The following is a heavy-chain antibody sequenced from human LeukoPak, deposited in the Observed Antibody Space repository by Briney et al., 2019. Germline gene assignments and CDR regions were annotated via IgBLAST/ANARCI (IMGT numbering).Heavy chain of an antibody. CDR1: GFTFSSYA. J-gene: IGHJ6*02. Sequence: GRSLRLSCAASGFTFSSYAMHWVRQAPGKGLEWVAVISYDGSNKYYADSVKGRFTISRDNSKNTLYLQMNSLRAEDTAVYYCARDRCSSTSCYDHYYYGMDVWGQGTTVTVSS. V-gene: IGHV3-30-3*01. CDR3: ARDRCSSTSCYDHYYYGMDV. CDR2: ISYDGSNK. D-gene: IGHD2-2*01.